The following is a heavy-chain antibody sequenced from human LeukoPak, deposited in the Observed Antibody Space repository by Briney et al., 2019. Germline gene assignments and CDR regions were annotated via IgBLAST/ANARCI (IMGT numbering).Heavy chain of an antibody. CDR2: IHSSGST. V-gene: IGHV4-59*12. D-gene: IGHD5-12*01. CDR1: DGSISSYY. CDR3: VREGGGYGGYDLDY. J-gene: IGHJ4*02. Sequence: SETLSLTCTVSDGSISSYYWSWIRQPPGKGLEWIGYIHSSGSTHYNPSLKSRVTISVDTSKNQFSLKLSSVTPEDTAVYYCVREGGGYGGYDLDYWGQGTLVTVSS.